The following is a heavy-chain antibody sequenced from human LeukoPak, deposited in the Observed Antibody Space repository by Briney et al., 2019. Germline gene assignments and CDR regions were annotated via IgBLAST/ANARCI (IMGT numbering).Heavy chain of an antibody. CDR2: INPSGGST. CDR1: GYTFTSYY. Sequence: ASVKVSCKASGYTFTSYYMHWVRQAPGQGLEWMGIINPSGGSTNYAQKFQGRVTITTDESTSTAYMELSSLRSEDTAVYYCAMTYYYDSSGYNFPDWGQGTLVTVSS. CDR3: AMTYYYDSSGYNFPD. J-gene: IGHJ4*02. V-gene: IGHV1-46*01. D-gene: IGHD3-22*01.